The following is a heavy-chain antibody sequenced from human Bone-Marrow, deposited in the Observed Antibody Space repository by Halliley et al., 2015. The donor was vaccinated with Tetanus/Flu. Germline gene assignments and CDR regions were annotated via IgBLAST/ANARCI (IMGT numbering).Heavy chain of an antibody. CDR2: GTGGDT. J-gene: IGHJ6*02. CDR3: ASGLGYCTNGVCYAPMDV. Sequence: GTGGDTYYPGAVKGRFTISRDNAKNTLYLQMNSLRAEDTAVYYCASGLGYCTNGVCYAPMDVWGQGTTVTVSS. D-gene: IGHD2-8*01. V-gene: IGHV3-13*01.